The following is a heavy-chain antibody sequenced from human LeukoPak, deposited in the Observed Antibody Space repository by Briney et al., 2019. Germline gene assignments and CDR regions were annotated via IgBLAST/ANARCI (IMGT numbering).Heavy chain of an antibody. CDR1: GGSISSYY. J-gene: IGHJ4*02. CDR3: ARDGGSYLNFDY. Sequence: PSETLSLTCTVSGGSISSYYWNWIRQPPGKGLEWIGYIYDSGSTNYNPSLKGRVTISVDTSNNQFSLRLSSVTAADTAVYYCARDGGSYLNFDYWGQGTLVTVSS. D-gene: IGHD1-26*01. V-gene: IGHV4-59*01. CDR2: IYDSGST.